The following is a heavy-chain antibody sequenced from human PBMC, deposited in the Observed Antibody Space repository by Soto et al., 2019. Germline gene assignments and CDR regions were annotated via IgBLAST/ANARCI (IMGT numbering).Heavy chain of an antibody. J-gene: IGHJ4*02. D-gene: IGHD3-9*01. CDR3: SRNLMDYDILTGYYVAYYFDY. Sequence: ASVKVSCKVSGYTFTSYAMHWVRQAPGQRLEWMGWINAGNGNTKYSQKFQGRVTITRDTSASTAYMELSSLRSEDTAVYYCSRNLMDYDILTGYYVAYYFDYWGQGTLVTVSS. CDR1: GYTFTSYA. CDR2: INAGNGNT. V-gene: IGHV1-3*01.